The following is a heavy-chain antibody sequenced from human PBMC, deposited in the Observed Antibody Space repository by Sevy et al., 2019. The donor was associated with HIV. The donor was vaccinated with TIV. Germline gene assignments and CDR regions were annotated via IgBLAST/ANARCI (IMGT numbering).Heavy chain of an antibody. CDR2: ISHDGNTK. CDR3: AREDAPNRQTRYCNGDNCFYNSIDP. J-gene: IGHJ5*02. CDR1: GFTFNDYA. Sequence: GGSLRLSCAASGFTFNDYAMHWVRQAPGKGLEWVAIISHDGNTKFYADSVRGRFTISRDNVENSVSLQMNSLRREDTAVYFCAREDAPNRQTRYCNGDNCFYNSIDPWGQGTQVTVSS. D-gene: IGHD2-15*01. V-gene: IGHV3-30-3*01.